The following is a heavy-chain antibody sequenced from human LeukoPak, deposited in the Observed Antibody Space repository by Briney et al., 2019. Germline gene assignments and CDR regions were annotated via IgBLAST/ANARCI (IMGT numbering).Heavy chain of an antibody. Sequence: SETLSLTCAVYGGSSSGYYWSWIRQRPGKGLEWIGEINHSGSTNYNPSLKSRVTISVDTSKNQFSLKLSSVTAADTAVYYCARVGYCSGGSCYLHGMDVWGKGTTVTVSS. D-gene: IGHD2-15*01. CDR3: ARVGYCSGGSCYLHGMDV. V-gene: IGHV4-34*01. CDR1: GGSSSGYY. J-gene: IGHJ6*04. CDR2: INHSGST.